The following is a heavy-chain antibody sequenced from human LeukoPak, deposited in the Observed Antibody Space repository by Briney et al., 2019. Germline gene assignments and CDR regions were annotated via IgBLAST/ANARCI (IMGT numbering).Heavy chain of an antibody. Sequence: GGSLRLSCAASGFTFSSYTMNWVRQAPGKGLEWVSSISSSSSHIYYADSVKGRFTISRDNAKNTLYLQMNSLRAEDTAVYYCAKVDRSGGSLLELDYWGQGTLVTVSS. CDR2: ISSSSSHI. CDR3: AKVDRSGGSLLELDY. V-gene: IGHV3-21*04. D-gene: IGHD2-15*01. J-gene: IGHJ4*02. CDR1: GFTFSSYT.